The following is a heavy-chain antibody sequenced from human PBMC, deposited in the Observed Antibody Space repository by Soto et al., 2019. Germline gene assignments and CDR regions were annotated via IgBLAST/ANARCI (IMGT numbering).Heavy chain of an antibody. J-gene: IGHJ4*02. Sequence: SETLSLTCTVSGGSISSYYWSWIRQPPGKGLEWIGYIYYRGSTNYNPSLKSRVTISVDTSKNQFSLKLSSVTAADTAVYYCAGVVATWTSFDYWGQGTLVTVSS. CDR1: GGSISSYY. CDR2: IYYRGST. V-gene: IGHV4-59*01. D-gene: IGHD5-12*01. CDR3: AGVVATWTSFDY.